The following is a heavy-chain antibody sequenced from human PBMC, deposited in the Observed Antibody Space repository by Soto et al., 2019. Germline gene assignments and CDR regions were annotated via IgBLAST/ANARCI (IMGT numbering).Heavy chain of an antibody. D-gene: IGHD6-13*01. J-gene: IGHJ6*02. CDR2: IYYSGST. CDR3: ARGGIAAAGTESYYYYGMDV. Sequence: SETLSLTCTVSGGSISSSSYYWGWIRQPPGKGLEWIGSIYYSGSTYYNPSLKSRVTISVDTSKNQFSLRLSSVTAADTAVYYCARGGIAAAGTESYYYYGMDVWGQGTTVTVSS. V-gene: IGHV4-39*01. CDR1: GGSISSSSYY.